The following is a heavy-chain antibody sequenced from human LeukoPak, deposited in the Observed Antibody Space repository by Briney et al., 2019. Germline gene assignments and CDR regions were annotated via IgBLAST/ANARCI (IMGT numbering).Heavy chain of an antibody. V-gene: IGHV1-69*13. D-gene: IGHD3-22*01. CDR1: GGTFSSYA. J-gene: IGHJ4*02. Sequence: SVTVSCKASGGTFSSYAISWVRQAPGQGLEWMGGIIPIFGTANYAQKFQGRVTITADESTSTAYMELSSLRSEDTAVYYCARVRYDSSGYYDSQFDYWGQGTLVTVSS. CDR2: IIPIFGTA. CDR3: ARVRYDSSGYYDSQFDY.